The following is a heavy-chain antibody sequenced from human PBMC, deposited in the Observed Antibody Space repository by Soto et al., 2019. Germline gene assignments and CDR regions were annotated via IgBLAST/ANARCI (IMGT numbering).Heavy chain of an antibody. V-gene: IGHV1-2*02. J-gene: IGHJ6*01. CDR3: ARGEVEAAGVSIYYYYGMDV. D-gene: IGHD6-13*01. CDR2: INPNSGGT. Sequence: ASVKVSCKASGYTFTGYYMHWVRQAPGQGLEWMGWINPNSGGTNYAQKFQGRVTMTRDTSISTAYMELSRLRSDDTAVYYCARGEVEAAGVSIYYYYGMDVWGQGSTVTVPS. CDR1: GYTFTGYY.